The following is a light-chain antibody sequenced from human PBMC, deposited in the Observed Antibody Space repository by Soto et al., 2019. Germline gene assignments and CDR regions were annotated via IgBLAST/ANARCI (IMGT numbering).Light chain of an antibody. CDR1: QTFSSW. CDR2: KAS. Sequence: DIQMTQSTSTLSGSVGDRVSITCRSSQTFSSWLAWYQQIPGNAPNLLIYKASTLKSGVPSRFSGSGSGTEFTLTISSLQPGDFATYYCQHYNSYSEAFGQGAKVDIK. J-gene: IGKJ1*01. CDR3: QHYNSYSEA. V-gene: IGKV1-5*03.